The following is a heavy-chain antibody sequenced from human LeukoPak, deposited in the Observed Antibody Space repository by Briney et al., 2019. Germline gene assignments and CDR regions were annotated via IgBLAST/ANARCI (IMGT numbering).Heavy chain of an antibody. CDR1: GFTFSSYW. Sequence: PGGSLRLSCAASGFTFSSYWMNWPPQAPGKGLEWVASINHNGNVNYYVDSVKGRFTISRDNAKNSLYLQMSNLRAGDTAVYFCARGGGLDVWGQGATVTVSS. V-gene: IGHV3-7*03. J-gene: IGHJ6*02. D-gene: IGHD3-16*01. CDR3: ARGGGLDV. CDR2: INHNGNVN.